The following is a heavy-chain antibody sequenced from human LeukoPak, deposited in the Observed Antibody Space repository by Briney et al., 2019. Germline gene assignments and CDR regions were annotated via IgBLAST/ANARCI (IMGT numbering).Heavy chain of an antibody. Sequence: RGESLKISCKGSGYSFTSYWIGWVRQMPGKGLGWMGIIFPGDSDTRYSPSFQGQVIISADKSISTAYLQWSSLKASDSAMYYCARRDGDYEYFDLWGRGTVVTVSS. J-gene: IGHJ2*01. D-gene: IGHD4-17*01. CDR2: IFPGDSDT. V-gene: IGHV5-51*01. CDR1: GYSFTSYW. CDR3: ARRDGDYEYFDL.